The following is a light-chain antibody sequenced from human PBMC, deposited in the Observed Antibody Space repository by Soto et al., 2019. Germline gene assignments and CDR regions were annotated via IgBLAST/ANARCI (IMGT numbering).Light chain of an antibody. J-gene: IGKJ3*01. CDR2: AAS. Sequence: DIQMTQSPSSLSASVVDRVTITCRASQDISNYLAWFQQKPGRPPKSLIYAASSLQSGVPSKFSGSGSGTDFTLTISSLQPEDFATYFCQQYNTYPFTFGPGTKVDIK. CDR3: QQYNTYPFT. V-gene: IGKV1-16*02. CDR1: QDISNY.